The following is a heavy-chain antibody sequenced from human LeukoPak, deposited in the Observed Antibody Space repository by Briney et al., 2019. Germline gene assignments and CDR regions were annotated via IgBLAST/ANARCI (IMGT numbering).Heavy chain of an antibody. D-gene: IGHD2-2*01. Sequence: SETLPLTCAVSGGSISSSNWWNWVRQPPGKGLEWIGEIYHSGSTNYNPSLKSRVTISVDKAKNQFSLKLSSVTAADAAVYYCARGGYCSSTSCPRFDYWGQGTLVTVSS. J-gene: IGHJ4*02. V-gene: IGHV4-4*02. CDR1: GGSISSSNW. CDR3: ARGGYCSSTSCPRFDY. CDR2: IYHSGST.